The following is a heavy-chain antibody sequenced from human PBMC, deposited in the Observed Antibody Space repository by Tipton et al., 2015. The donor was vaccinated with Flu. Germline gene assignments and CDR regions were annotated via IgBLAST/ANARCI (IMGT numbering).Heavy chain of an antibody. D-gene: IGHD2-2*01. V-gene: IGHV3-30*04. CDR1: GFTFSRYA. J-gene: IGHJ4*02. Sequence: QLVQSGGGVVQPGTSLRLSCAASGFTFSRYAMHWVRQAPGKGLEWVAVISYDGSDKYYADSVKGRFTISRDNSENTLYLQINNLGAEDTAVYSCAKSCGSEFPSSRVFDYWGQGTLVTVS. CDR3: AKSCGSEFPSSRVFDY. CDR2: ISYDGSDK.